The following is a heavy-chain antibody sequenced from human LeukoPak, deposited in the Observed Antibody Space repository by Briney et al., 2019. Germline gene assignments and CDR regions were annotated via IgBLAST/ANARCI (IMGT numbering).Heavy chain of an antibody. CDR3: ASPGIAAAGLPREAFDV. D-gene: IGHD6-13*01. J-gene: IGHJ3*01. V-gene: IGHV4-38-2*01. CDR1: GYSISSGYY. Sequence: SETLSLTCAVSGYSISSGYYWGWIRQPPGKALEWIGSIYHSGSTYYNPSLKSRVTISVDTSKNQFSLKLSSVTAADTAVYYCASPGIAAAGLPREAFDVWGQGTMVTVSS. CDR2: IYHSGST.